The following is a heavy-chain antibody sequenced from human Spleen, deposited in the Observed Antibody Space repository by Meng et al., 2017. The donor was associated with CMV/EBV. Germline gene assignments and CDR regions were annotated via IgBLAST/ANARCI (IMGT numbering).Heavy chain of an antibody. CDR3: ARQNDYRSASYTNQDYFDY. Sequence: GESLKISCKASGYSFTHYWIGWVRQMPGKGLEWMAIIYPGDSDARYNPSFRGHVTISADRSISTAYLQWNALRASDTSLYYCARQNDYRSASYTNQDYFDYWGRGTLVTVSS. J-gene: IGHJ4*01. V-gene: IGHV5-51*01. CDR1: GYSFTHYW. CDR2: IYPGDSDA. D-gene: IGHD3-3*01.